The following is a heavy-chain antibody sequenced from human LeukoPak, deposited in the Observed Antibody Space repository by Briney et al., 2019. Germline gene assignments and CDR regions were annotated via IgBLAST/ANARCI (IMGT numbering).Heavy chain of an antibody. CDR1: GGTFSSYG. CDR2: ISAYNGNT. V-gene: IGHV1-18*01. D-gene: IGHD3-22*01. CDR3: ARDLDDYYDSSGYLSD. Sequence: ASVKVSCKASGGTFSSYGISWVRQAPGQGLEWMGWISAYNGNTNYAQKLQGRVTMTTDTSTSTAYMELRSLRSDDTAVYYCARDLDDYYDSSGYLSDWGQGTLVTVSS. J-gene: IGHJ4*02.